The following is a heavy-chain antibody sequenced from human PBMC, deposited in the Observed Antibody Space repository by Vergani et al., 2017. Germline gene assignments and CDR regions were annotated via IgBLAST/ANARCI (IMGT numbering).Heavy chain of an antibody. J-gene: IGHJ4*02. V-gene: IGHV3-48*04. CDR1: GFTFSSYS. D-gene: IGHD5-18*01. CDR2: ISSSSSTI. CDR3: ARAGIQLWLHYYFDY. Sequence: EVQLVESGGGLVQPGGSLRLSCAASGFTFSSYSMNWVRQAPGKGREWVSYISSSSSTIYYADSVKGRFPISRDNAKNSLYLQMNSLRAEDTAVYYCARAGIQLWLHYYFDYWGQGTLVTVSS.